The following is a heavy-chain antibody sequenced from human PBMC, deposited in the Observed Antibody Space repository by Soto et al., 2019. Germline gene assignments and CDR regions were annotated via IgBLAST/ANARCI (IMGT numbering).Heavy chain of an antibody. CDR2: IKQDGSEK. CDR1: GFTFSSYW. V-gene: IGHV3-7*01. Sequence: EVQLVESGGGLVQPGGSLRLSCAASGFTFSSYWMSWVRQPPGKGLEWVANIKQDGSEKSYVDSVKGRFTISRANAKNSLYLQMNSLRAEDTAVYYCARDPNIVATMGSIYYYYGMDVWGQGTTVTVSS. J-gene: IGHJ6*02. D-gene: IGHD5-12*01. CDR3: ARDPNIVATMGSIYYYYGMDV.